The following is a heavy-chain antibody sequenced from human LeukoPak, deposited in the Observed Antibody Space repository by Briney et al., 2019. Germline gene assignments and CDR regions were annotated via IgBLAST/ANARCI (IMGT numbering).Heavy chain of an antibody. D-gene: IGHD3-16*02. Sequence: PGGSLRLSCAASGFTFSSYSMNWVRQAPGKGLEWVGRIKSKTDGGTTDYAAPVKGRFTISRDDSKNTLFLQMNSLKTEDTAVYYCTVRIMITFGGVIVRRTDYWGQGTLVTVSS. CDR3: TVRIMITFGGVIVRRTDY. CDR1: GFTFSSYS. J-gene: IGHJ4*02. V-gene: IGHV3-15*01. CDR2: IKSKTDGGTT.